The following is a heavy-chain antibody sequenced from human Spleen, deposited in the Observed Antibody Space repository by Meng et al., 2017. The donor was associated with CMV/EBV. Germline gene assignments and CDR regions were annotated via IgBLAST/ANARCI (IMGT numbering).Heavy chain of an antibody. D-gene: IGHD3-3*01. Sequence: GESLKISCAASGFTVSSNYMSWVRQAPGKGLEWVANIKQDGSEKYYVDSVKGRFTISRDNAKNSMYLQINSLRAEDTAVYYCARASHYDFWSGYSHWGQGTLVTVSS. CDR2: IKQDGSEK. CDR1: GFTVSSNY. J-gene: IGHJ4*02. V-gene: IGHV3-7*01. CDR3: ARASHYDFWSGYSH.